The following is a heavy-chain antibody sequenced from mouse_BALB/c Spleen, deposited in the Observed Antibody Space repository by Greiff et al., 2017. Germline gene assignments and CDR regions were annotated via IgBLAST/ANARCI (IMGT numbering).Heavy chain of an antibody. J-gene: IGHJ3*01. Sequence: EVKLVESGGGLVQPGGSRKLSCAASGFTFSSFGMHWVRQAPEKGLEWVAYISSGSSTIYYADTVKGRFTISRDNPKNTLFLQMTSLRSEDTAMYYCARYNYEWVAYWGQGTLVTVSA. D-gene: IGHD1-3*01. CDR1: GFTFSSFG. CDR2: ISSGSSTI. V-gene: IGHV5-17*02. CDR3: ARYNYEWVAY.